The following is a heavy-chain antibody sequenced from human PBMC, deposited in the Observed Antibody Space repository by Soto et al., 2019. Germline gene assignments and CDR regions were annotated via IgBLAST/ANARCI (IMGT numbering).Heavy chain of an antibody. CDR2: IKGGNENT. CDR1: GYNFTKYS. J-gene: IGHJ4*02. Sequence: QVHLVQSGAEVKKPGASVKVSCQVSGYNFTKYSIYWVRQAPGQGLEWVGWIKGGNENTGYSQKFQGRVTITTNTSAHIVFLDLSRLRAEYTAVYYCARVGYFDGDGFPRPYDYWGQGTLDTVST. D-gene: IGHD2-21*01. CDR3: ARVGYFDGDGFPRPYDY. V-gene: IGHV1-3*01.